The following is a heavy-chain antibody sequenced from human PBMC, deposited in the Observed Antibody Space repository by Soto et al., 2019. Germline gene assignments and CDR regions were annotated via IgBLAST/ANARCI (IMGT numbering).Heavy chain of an antibody. CDR1: GGSIVGYD. V-gene: IGHV4-59*04. D-gene: IGHD2-2*03. J-gene: IGHJ6*02. CDR3: ARINGYCISTNCHGYYGMDV. CDR2: IYSSENT. Sequence: LETLCLTCSVSGGSIVGYDGSWIRQPPGKGLEWIGTIYSSENTYYNPSLLSRVTISVDTSKNEFSLRLSSVTAADTAVYYCARINGYCISTNCHGYYGMDVWGQGTTVTVSS.